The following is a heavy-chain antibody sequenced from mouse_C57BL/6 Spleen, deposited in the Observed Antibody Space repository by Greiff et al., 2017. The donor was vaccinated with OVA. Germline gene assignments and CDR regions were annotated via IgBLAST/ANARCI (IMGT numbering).Heavy chain of an antibody. V-gene: IGHV2-3*01. CDR2: IWGDGST. Sequence: QVQLKQSGPGLVAPSQSLSITCTVSGFSLTSYGVSWVRQPPGKGLEWLGVIWGDGSTNYHSALISRLSISKDNSKSQVFLKLNRLQTDDTATYYCAKCAYSNSGYFDDWGTGTTVTVSS. J-gene: IGHJ1*03. D-gene: IGHD2-5*01. CDR3: AKCAYSNSGYFDD. CDR1: GFSLTSYG.